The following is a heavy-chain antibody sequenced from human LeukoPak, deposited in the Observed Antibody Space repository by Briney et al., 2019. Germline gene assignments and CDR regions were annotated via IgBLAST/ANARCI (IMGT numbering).Heavy chain of an antibody. CDR2: MNPNSGNT. J-gene: IGHJ4*02. CDR1: GGTFSSYD. CDR3: ARGFSSSSWYRDSDY. D-gene: IGHD6-13*01. V-gene: IGHV1-8*03. Sequence: ASVKVSCKASGGTFSSYDINWVRQATGQGLEWMGWMNPNSGNTGYAQKFQGRVTITRNTSISTAYMELSSLRSEDTAVYYCARGFSSSSWYRDSDYWGQGTLVTVSS.